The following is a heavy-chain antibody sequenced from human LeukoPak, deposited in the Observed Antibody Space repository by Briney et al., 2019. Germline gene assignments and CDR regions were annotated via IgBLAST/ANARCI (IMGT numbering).Heavy chain of an antibody. CDR3: ARTGRWSGYPSYYYYYMDV. V-gene: IGHV1-69*13. CDR2: IIPIFGTA. CDR1: GYTFTSYG. D-gene: IGHD3-3*01. Sequence: ASVKVSCKASGYTFTSYGISWVRQAPGQGLEWMGGIIPIFGTANYAQKFQGRVTITADESTSTAYMELSSLRSEDTAVYYCARTGRWSGYPSYYYYYMDVWGKGTTVTVSS. J-gene: IGHJ6*03.